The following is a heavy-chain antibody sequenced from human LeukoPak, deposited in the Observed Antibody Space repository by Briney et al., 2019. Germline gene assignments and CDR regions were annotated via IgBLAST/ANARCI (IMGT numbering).Heavy chain of an antibody. Sequence: GGSLRLSCAASGFTFSSYNMKWVRQAPGKGLEWVSYISSRSATMYYADSVKGRFTISRDNAKNSLYLQMNSLRAEDTAVYYCARETNYARFDLWGLGTLVTVSS. J-gene: IGHJ5*02. CDR3: ARETNYARFDL. CDR2: ISSRSATM. V-gene: IGHV3-48*01. CDR1: GFTFSSYN. D-gene: IGHD3-16*01.